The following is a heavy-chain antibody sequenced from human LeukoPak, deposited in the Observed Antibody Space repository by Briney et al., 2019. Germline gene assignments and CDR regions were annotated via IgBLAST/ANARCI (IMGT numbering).Heavy chain of an antibody. V-gene: IGHV4-34*01. J-gene: IGHJ5*02. Sequence: SETLSLTCAVYGGSFSGYYWSWIRQPPGKGLEWIGEINHSGSTNYNPSLKSRVTISVDTSKNQFSLKLSSVTAADTAVYYCARVSRTDYDFWSGYYTFSWFDPWGQGTLVTVSS. CDR3: ARVSRTDYDFWSGYYTFSWFDP. D-gene: IGHD3-3*01. CDR2: INHSGST. CDR1: GGSFSGYY.